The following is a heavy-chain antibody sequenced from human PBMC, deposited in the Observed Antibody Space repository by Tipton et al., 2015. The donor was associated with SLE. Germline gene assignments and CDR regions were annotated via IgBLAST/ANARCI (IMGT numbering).Heavy chain of an antibody. J-gene: IGHJ2*01. CDR1: GFTFSSYD. V-gene: IGHV3-13*01. D-gene: IGHD3-22*01. CDR3: ARGSYYYDSSGRSDFDL. Sequence: SLRLSCAASGFTFSSYDMHWVRQAQGKGLEWVSAIGNAGDTYYPGSVKGRFTISRENAKNSLYLQMNSLRAGDTAVYYCARGSYYYDSSGRSDFDLWGRGTLVTVSS. CDR2: IGNAGDT.